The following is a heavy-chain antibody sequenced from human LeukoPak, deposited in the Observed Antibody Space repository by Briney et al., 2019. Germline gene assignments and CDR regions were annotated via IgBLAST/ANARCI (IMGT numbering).Heavy chain of an antibody. D-gene: IGHD6-19*01. CDR1: GGSISSYY. V-gene: IGHV4-4*07. CDR2: IYTSGST. Sequence: SXTLSLTCTVSGGSISSYYWNWIRQSAGKGLEWIGRIYTSGSTNYNPSLKSRVTISVDTSKNQISQKRSFMTAADTAVYYCARDPSYSSGWYDYWGQGTLVTVSS. CDR3: ARDPSYSSGWYDY. J-gene: IGHJ4*02.